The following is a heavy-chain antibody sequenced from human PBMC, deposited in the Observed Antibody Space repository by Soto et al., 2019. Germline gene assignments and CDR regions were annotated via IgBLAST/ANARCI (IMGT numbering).Heavy chain of an antibody. V-gene: IGHV5-51*01. CDR1: GYNFAGYW. D-gene: IGHD1-1*01. CDR2: IYPSDSDT. CDR3: ARGGVSTRTFDY. J-gene: IGHJ4*02. Sequence: PGESLKISCKGSGYNFAGYWIAWVRQMPGKGLELMGIIYPSDSDTRYRPSFQGQVAISADKSISSAYLQWSSLRASDTAMYYCARGGVSTRTFDYWGQGTPVTVSS.